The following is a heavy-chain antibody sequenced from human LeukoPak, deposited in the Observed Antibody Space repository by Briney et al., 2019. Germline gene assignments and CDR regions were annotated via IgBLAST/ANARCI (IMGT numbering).Heavy chain of an antibody. D-gene: IGHD6-19*01. CDR1: GFTFSKYW. V-gene: IGHV3-74*01. J-gene: IGHJ5*01. Sequence: GGSLRLSCAASGFTFSKYWMLWVRPAPGKGLGSVSRINTDGTVTTYADSVKGRFTASRDNADNTIFLQMNSVRDEDTAVYYCATKQWLAPPPDSWGQGTPVTVSS. CDR3: ATKQWLAPPPDS. CDR2: INTDGTVT.